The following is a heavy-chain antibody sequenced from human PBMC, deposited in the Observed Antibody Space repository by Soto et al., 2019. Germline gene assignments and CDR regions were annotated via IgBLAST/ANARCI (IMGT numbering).Heavy chain of an antibody. D-gene: IGHD3-3*01. Sequence: GGSLRLSCATSGFTFSSYAMSWVRQAPGKGLEWVSAISGSGGSTYYADSVKGRFTISRDNSKNTLYLQMNSLRAEDTAVYYCAKDPRRRYDFWSGYYTGYFDYWGQGT. J-gene: IGHJ4*02. CDR2: ISGSGGST. V-gene: IGHV3-23*01. CDR1: GFTFSSYA. CDR3: AKDPRRRYDFWSGYYTGYFDY.